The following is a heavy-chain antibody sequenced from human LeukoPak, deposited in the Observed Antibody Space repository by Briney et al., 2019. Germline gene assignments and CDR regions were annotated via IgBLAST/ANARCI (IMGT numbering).Heavy chain of an antibody. CDR3: ARESGEAFDI. V-gene: IGHV3-21*01. CDR1: GFTFSSYS. J-gene: IGHJ3*02. CDR2: ISSSSYI. D-gene: IGHD3-10*01. Sequence: GGSLRLSCAASGFTFSSYSMNWVRQAPGKGLEWVSSISSSSYIYYADSVTGRFTISRDNAKNSLYLQMNSLRTEDTAVYYCARESGEAFDIWGQGTMVTVSS.